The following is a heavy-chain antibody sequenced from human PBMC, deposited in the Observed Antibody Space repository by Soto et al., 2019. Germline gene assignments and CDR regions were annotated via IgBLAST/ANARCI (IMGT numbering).Heavy chain of an antibody. CDR3: ARDSSRIQLWFNYYYGMDV. J-gene: IGHJ6*02. CDR1: GYTFTSYG. V-gene: IGHV1-18*04. D-gene: IGHD5-18*01. Sequence: ASVKVSCKASGYTFTSYGISWVRQAPGQGLEWMGWISAYNGNTNYAQKLQGRVTMTTDTSTSTAYMELRSLRSDDTAVYYCARDSSRIQLWFNYYYGMDVWGQGTTVTVSS. CDR2: ISAYNGNT.